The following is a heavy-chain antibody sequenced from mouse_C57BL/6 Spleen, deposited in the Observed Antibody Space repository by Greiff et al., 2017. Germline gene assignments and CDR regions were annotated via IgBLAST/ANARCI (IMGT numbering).Heavy chain of an antibody. V-gene: IGHV1-52*01. Sequence: QVQLQQPGAELVRPGSSVKLSCKASGYTFTSYWMHWVKQRPIQGLEWIGNIDPSDSETHYNQKFKDKATLTVDKSSSTAYMQLSSLTSEDSAVYYCARSLLYYGNYVDYWGQGTTLTVSS. CDR2: IDPSDSET. J-gene: IGHJ2*01. D-gene: IGHD2-1*01. CDR1: GYTFTSYW. CDR3: ARSLLYYGNYVDY.